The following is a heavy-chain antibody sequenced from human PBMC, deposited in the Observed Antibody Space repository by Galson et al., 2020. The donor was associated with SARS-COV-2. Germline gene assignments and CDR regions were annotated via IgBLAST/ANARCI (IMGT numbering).Heavy chain of an antibody. CDR2: IKRKTDGGPT. Sequence: GESLKISCAASGFTFSNAWMSWVRQAPGKGLEWVGRIKRKTDGGPTHYAAPVKGRFTISRDDSKNTLYLQMNSLKTEDTAVYYCTTDLGRIRIFEVVIIDLDYWGQGTLVTVSS. V-gene: IGHV3-15*01. CDR1: GFTFSNAW. J-gene: IGHJ4*02. CDR3: TTDLGRIRIFEVVIIDLDY. D-gene: IGHD3-3*01.